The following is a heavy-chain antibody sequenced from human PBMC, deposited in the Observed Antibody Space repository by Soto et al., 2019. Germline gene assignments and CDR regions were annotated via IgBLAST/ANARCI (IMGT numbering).Heavy chain of an antibody. D-gene: IGHD3-22*01. CDR1: GDAFTSCG. J-gene: IGHJ4*02. CDR2: ISDYNGNT. Sequence: ASVKVSWKASGDAFTSCGISWVRQAPEKGLEWMGWISDYNGNTNYAQQLPGRVTMTTHTSTITAYLDLTRLRSDDTAVYPCSRDATMIVVAPGYWGQGTLVTVSS. CDR3: SRDATMIVVAPGY. V-gene: IGHV1-18*01.